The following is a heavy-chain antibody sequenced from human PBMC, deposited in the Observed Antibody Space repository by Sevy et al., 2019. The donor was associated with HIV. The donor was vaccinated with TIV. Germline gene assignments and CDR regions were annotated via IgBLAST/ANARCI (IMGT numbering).Heavy chain of an antibody. CDR2: ISAYTGDT. CDR1: GYSFNMYG. D-gene: IGHD3-3*01. Sequence: GSVKVSCKTSGYSFNMYGISWVRQAPGQGLEWMGWISAYTGDTDYRQMFRGRVTMTTDASTNTDYMELRRLTSDDTAVYYCARHRPQGVVIIPGSGYHYGADFWGQGTMVTVSS. J-gene: IGHJ6*02. CDR3: ARHRPQGVVIIPGSGYHYGADF. V-gene: IGHV1-18*01.